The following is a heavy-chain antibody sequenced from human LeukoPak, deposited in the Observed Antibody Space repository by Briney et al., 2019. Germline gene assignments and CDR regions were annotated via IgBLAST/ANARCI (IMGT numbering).Heavy chain of an antibody. V-gene: IGHV3-53*04. CDR1: GFRVTSNY. CDR3: ARGKNVLDF. J-gene: IGHJ4*02. Sequence: GSLRLSCAASGFRVTSNYMSWVRPAPGKGLEWVSVIYSGGSTYYADSVKGRFTISRHNSENSLYLQMNSLRAEDTAVYFCARGKNVLDFWGQGTLVTVSS. CDR2: IYSGGST. D-gene: IGHD2/OR15-2a*01.